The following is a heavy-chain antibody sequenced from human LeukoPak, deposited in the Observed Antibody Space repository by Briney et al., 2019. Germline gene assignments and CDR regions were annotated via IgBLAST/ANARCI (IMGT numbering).Heavy chain of an antibody. Sequence: GGSLRLSCAASGFTVSSNYMSWVRQAPGKGLEWVSVIYSGGSTYYADSVKGRFTISRDNSKNTLYLQMNSLRAEDTAVYYCARDPDYYDSSGYPYYFDYWGQGTLVTVSS. CDR3: ARDPDYYDSSGYPYYFDY. CDR2: IYSGGST. J-gene: IGHJ4*02. D-gene: IGHD3-22*01. V-gene: IGHV3-53*01. CDR1: GFTVSSNY.